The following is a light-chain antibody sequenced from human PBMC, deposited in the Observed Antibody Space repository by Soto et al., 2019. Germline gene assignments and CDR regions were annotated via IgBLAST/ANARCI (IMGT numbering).Light chain of an antibody. CDR2: SNN. V-gene: IGLV1-44*01. CDR3: AAWDDSLNGWV. CDR1: TSNIGNNY. J-gene: IGLJ3*02. Sequence: QSVLTQPPSVSAAPRQRVTISCSGSTSNIGNNYVSWYQQLPGSAPKLLIYSNNQRPSGVPDRFSGSKSGTSASLAISGLQSEDEADYYCAAWDDSLNGWVFGGGTKLTVL.